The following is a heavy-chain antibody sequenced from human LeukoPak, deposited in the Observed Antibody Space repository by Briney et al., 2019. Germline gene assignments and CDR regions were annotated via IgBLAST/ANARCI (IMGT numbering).Heavy chain of an antibody. J-gene: IGHJ3*02. V-gene: IGHV1-8*01. Sequence: GASVKVSCKASGYTFTSYDINWVRQATGQGLEWMGWMNPDTGNTGYAQKFQGRVTMTRNTSISTAYMELSSLKSEDTAVYYCANGIRGSGRFTAFDIWGQGTMVTVSS. CDR3: ANGIRGSGRFTAFDI. CDR1: GYTFTSYD. D-gene: IGHD3-10*01. CDR2: MNPDTGNT.